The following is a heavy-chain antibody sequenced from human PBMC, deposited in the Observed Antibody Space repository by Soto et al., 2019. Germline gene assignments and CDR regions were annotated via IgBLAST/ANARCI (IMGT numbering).Heavy chain of an antibody. J-gene: IGHJ4*02. D-gene: IGHD6-13*01. CDR1: GYTFTSYG. V-gene: IGHV1-18*01. CDR3: AITAAGTHYFYFDY. Sequence: GASVKVSCKASGYTFTSYGISWVRQAPGQGLEWMGWISAYNGNTNYAQKLQGRVTMTTDTSTSTAYMDLRSLRSDDTAGYYCAITAAGTHYFYFDYWGQGTLVTVSS. CDR2: ISAYNGNT.